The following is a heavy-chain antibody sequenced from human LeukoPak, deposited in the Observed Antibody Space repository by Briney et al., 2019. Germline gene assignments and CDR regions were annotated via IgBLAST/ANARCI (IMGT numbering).Heavy chain of an antibody. CDR1: GGSISSGSYY. J-gene: IGHJ4*02. CDR3: ARDREVGATGYYFDY. Sequence: PSETLSLTCTVSGGSISSGSYYWSWIRQPAGKGLEWIGRIYTSGSTYYNPSLKSRVTISVDTSKNQFSLKLSSVTAADTAVYYCARDREVGATGYYFDYWGQGTLVTVSS. V-gene: IGHV4-61*02. D-gene: IGHD1-26*01. CDR2: IYTSGST.